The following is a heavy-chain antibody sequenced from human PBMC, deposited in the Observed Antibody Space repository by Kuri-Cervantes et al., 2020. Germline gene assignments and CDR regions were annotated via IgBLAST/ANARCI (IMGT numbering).Heavy chain of an antibody. CDR1: GFTFSSYA. D-gene: IGHD3-10*01. V-gene: IGHV3-23*01. CDR2: ISGSGGST. J-gene: IGHJ4*02. CDR3: AKDYGSGSYLSDY. Sequence: GESLKISCAASGFTFSSYAMSWVHQAPGKGLEWVSAISGSGGSTYYADSVKGRFTISRDNSKNTLYLQMNSLRAEDTAVYYCAKDYGSGSYLSDYRGQGTLVTVSS.